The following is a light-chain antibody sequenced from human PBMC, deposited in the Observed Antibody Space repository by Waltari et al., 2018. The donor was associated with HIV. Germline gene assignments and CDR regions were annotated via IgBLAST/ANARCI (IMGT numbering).Light chain of an antibody. CDR3: GSSTNSNIVL. Sequence: QSALTQTASVSASPGQSLTISCTGINNAIGADKSVSWYQQHPGKVPKLLIYAGTNLPAGVSGRFSGAKSVKTASLTISWLQPDDEADYYCGSSTNSNIVLFGGGTKLTVL. V-gene: IGLV2-14*01. CDR2: AGT. J-gene: IGLJ2*01. CDR1: NNAIGADKS.